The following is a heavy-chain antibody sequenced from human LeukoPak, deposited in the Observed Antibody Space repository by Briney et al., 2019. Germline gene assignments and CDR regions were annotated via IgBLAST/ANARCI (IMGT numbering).Heavy chain of an antibody. CDR2: INPSIGTT. CDR1: GYTFTNYY. J-gene: IGHJ4*02. Sequence: APVKVSCKASGYTFTNYYIHWVRQAPGQGLEWMGIINPSIGTTSYAQKFQGRITITRDTSTSTIYMELSSLRSEDTAVYYCAKIVGASNGYFDYWGQGTLVTVSS. D-gene: IGHD1-26*01. CDR3: AKIVGASNGYFDY. V-gene: IGHV1-46*01.